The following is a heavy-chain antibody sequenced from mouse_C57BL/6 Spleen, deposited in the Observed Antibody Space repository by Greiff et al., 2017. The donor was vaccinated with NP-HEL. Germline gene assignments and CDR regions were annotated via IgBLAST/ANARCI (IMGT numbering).Heavy chain of an antibody. Sequence: QVQLQQPGAELVRPGTSVKLSCKASGYTFTSYWMHWVKQRPGQGLEWIGVIDPSDSYTNYNQKFKGKATLTVDTSSRTAYMQLSSLTSEDSAVYYCARSGLLDWYFDVWGTGTTVTVAS. J-gene: IGHJ1*03. V-gene: IGHV1-59*01. D-gene: IGHD2-3*01. CDR1: GYTFTSYW. CDR3: ARSGLLDWYFDV. CDR2: IDPSDSYT.